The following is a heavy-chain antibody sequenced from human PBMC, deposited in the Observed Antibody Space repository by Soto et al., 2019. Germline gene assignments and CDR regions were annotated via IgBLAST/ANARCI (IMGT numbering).Heavy chain of an antibody. CDR1: GGSISSSSYY. J-gene: IGHJ4*02. CDR3: ASTSYGYTFYXY. CDR2: IYYSGST. V-gene: IGHV4-39*07. D-gene: IGHD5-18*01. Sequence: SETLSLTCTVSGGSISSSSYYWGWIRQPPGKGLEWIGSIYYSGSTYYNPSLKSRVTISVDTSKNQFSLKLSSVTAADTAVYYCASTSYGYTFYXYWGQATLVTVSS.